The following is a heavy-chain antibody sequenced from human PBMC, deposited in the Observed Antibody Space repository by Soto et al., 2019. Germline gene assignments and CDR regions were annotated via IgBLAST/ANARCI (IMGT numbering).Heavy chain of an antibody. D-gene: IGHD3-22*01. J-gene: IGHJ4*01. CDR3: AGAGYYYDKSDQDAFDY. CDR1: GCSISSGAYY. V-gene: IGHV4-31*03. CDR2: IYYGGST. Sequence: SLSLTCTVSGCSISSGAYYWSWLRQHPGKVLQWIGYIYYGGSTFYGRCLKSRDTVSGNTSKNKSSLKLSYVAAAETAVYCCAGAGYYYDKSDQDAFDYWGQGTLVTVSS.